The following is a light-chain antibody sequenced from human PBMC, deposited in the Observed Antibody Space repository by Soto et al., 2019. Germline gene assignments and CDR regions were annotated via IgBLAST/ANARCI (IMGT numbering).Light chain of an antibody. J-gene: IGKJ1*01. V-gene: IGKV4-1*01. CDR3: LQYYNFSWT. Sequence: DIVMTQSPDSLAVSLVERATINCKSSESVLYSSNNKNYLAWYQQKPGQPPKLLIYWASTRESGVPDRFSGSGSVTDFTLAITGLQPEDFATYYCLQYYNFSWTFGQGTKVDIK. CDR2: WAS. CDR1: ESVLYSSNNKNY.